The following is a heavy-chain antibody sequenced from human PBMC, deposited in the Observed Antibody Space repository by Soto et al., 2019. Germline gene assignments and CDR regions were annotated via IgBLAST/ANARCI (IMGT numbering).Heavy chain of an antibody. CDR3: ARQDCSSTSCYARSNWFDP. D-gene: IGHD2-2*01. V-gene: IGHV5-51*01. J-gene: IGHJ5*02. Sequence: PGESLKISCKGSGYSFTSYWIGWVRQMPGKGLEWMGIIYPGDSDTRYSPSFQGQVTISADKSISTAYLQWSSLKASDTAMYYCARQDCSSTSCYARSNWFDPWGQGTLVTVSS. CDR1: GYSFTSYW. CDR2: IYPGDSDT.